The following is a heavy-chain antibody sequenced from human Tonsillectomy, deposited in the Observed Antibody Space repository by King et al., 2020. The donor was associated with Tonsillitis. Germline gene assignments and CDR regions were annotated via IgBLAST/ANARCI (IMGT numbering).Heavy chain of an antibody. Sequence: QLQESGPGLVKASGTLSLTCAVSGDSVRSAYWWSWVRQSPGKGLEWIGESYHTGASNYSPSLKSRVTISVDRSKNQVSLKLTSVTAADTAVYYCAREGGNSGWDYWGQGTPVTVSS. D-gene: IGHD6-19*01. V-gene: IGHV4-4*02. CDR2: SYHTGAS. J-gene: IGHJ4*02. CDR3: AREGGNSGWDY. CDR1: GDSVRSAYW.